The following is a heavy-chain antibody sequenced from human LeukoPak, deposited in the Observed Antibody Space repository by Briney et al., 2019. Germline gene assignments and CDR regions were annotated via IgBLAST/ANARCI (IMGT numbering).Heavy chain of an antibody. CDR1: GYTFTGYY. Sequence: GASVKVSCKASGYTFTGYYIHWVRQAPGQGLEWMGWINSNSGGTNYKQRLEGRVTLTRDTSTSTAYMELSSLTYDDTAVYYCARDWAGFGSGWYDFWGQGTLVTVSS. CDR2: INSNSGGT. V-gene: IGHV1-2*02. D-gene: IGHD6-19*01. CDR3: ARDWAGFGSGWYDF. J-gene: IGHJ5*01.